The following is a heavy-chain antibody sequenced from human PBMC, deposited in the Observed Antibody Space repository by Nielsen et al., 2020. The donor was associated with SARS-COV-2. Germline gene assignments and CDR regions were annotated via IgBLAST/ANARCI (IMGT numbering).Heavy chain of an antibody. CDR1: GFTFSSYG. D-gene: IGHD3-22*01. CDR2: ISYDGSNK. CDR3: AKLSVTMIVVVTGDAFDI. Sequence: GESLKISCAASGFTFSSYGMHWVRQAPGKGLEWVAVISYDGSNKYYADSVKGRFTISRDNSKNTLYLQMNSLRAEDTAVYYCAKLSVTMIVVVTGDAFDIWGQGTMVTVSS. V-gene: IGHV3-30*18. J-gene: IGHJ3*02.